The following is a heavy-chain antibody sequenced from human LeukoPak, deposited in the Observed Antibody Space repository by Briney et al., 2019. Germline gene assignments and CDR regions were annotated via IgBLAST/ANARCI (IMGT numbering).Heavy chain of an antibody. CDR1: GGSFSGYY. CDR2: INHSGST. CDR3: ARGYCSGGSCPTRYYYYYYGMDV. V-gene: IGHV4-34*01. J-gene: IGHJ6*02. Sequence: SETLSLTCAVYGGSFSGYYWSWTRQPPGKGLEWIGEINHSGSTNYNPSLKSRVTISVDTSKNQFSLKLSSVTAADTAVYYCARGYCSGGSCPTRYYYYYYGMDVWGQGTTVTVSS. D-gene: IGHD2-15*01.